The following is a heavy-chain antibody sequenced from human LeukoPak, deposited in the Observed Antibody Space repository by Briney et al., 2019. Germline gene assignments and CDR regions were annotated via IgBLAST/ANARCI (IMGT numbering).Heavy chain of an antibody. CDR1: GFTFSSYA. V-gene: IGHV3-30-3*01. D-gene: IGHD2-2*01. CDR2: ISYDGSNE. CDR3: ARGVVPGPGYGMDV. Sequence: GGSLRLSCAASGFTFSSYAMHWVRQAPGKGLEWVAVISYDGSNEYYADSVKGRFTISRDNSKNTLYLQMNSLRAEDTAVYYCARGVVPGPGYGMDVWGQGTTVTVSS. J-gene: IGHJ6*02.